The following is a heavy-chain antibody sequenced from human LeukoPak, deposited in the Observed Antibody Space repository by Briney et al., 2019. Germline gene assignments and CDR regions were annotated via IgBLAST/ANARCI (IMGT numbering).Heavy chain of an antibody. CDR3: ARYVTYSSGKYYFAY. CDR1: GDSISSSDHS. J-gene: IGHJ4*02. Sequence: SETLSLTCTVSGDSISSSDHSWSWLRPPPGQELDGIASISHSASTDYNPTPKSRVTISVDTSKTQISLRLSSVTAADTAVYFCARYVTYSSGKYYFAYWSQGSLVTVPS. V-gene: IGHV4-39*01. D-gene: IGHD3-10*01. CDR2: ISHSAST.